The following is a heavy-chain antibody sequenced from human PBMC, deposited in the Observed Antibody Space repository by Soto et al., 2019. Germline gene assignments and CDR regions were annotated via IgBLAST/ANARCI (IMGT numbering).Heavy chain of an antibody. V-gene: IGHV4-30-4*01. CDR3: ARVVSSSWYEYYYGMDV. J-gene: IGHJ6*02. Sequence: SETLSLTCTVSGGSISSGDYYWSWIRQPPGKGLEWIGCIYYSGSTYYNPSLKSRVTISVDTSKNQFSLKLSSVTAADTAVYYCARVVSSSWYEYYYGMDVWGQGTTVTVSS. CDR2: IYYSGST. D-gene: IGHD6-13*01. CDR1: GGSISSGDYY.